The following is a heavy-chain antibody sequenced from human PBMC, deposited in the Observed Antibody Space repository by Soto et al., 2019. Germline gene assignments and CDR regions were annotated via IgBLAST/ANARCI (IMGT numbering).Heavy chain of an antibody. Sequence: EVQLVESGGGLVQPGRSLRLSCAASGFTFDDYAMHWVRQAPGKGLEWVSGISWNSGSIGYEDSVKGRFTISRDNAKNSLYLQMNSLRAEDTALYYCAKAGFWSGYYSLVDYWGQGTLVTVSS. CDR2: ISWNSGSI. J-gene: IGHJ4*02. D-gene: IGHD3-3*01. CDR1: GFTFDDYA. CDR3: AKAGFWSGYYSLVDY. V-gene: IGHV3-9*01.